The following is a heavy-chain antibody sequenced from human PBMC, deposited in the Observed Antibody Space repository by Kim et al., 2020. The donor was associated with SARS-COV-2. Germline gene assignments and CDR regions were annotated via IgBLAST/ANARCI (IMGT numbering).Heavy chain of an antibody. CDR2: AYYRSKWYN. CDR3: TRGAGAGFCSSSTCHDGFGQ. CDR1: GDSVSSNTGA. D-gene: IGHD2-2*01. V-gene: IGHV6-1*01. Sequence: SQTLSLTCAISGDSVSSNTGAWNWIRQSPLRGLEWLGRAYYRSKWYNEYAVSVKSRITISPDTSSNHLSLQLNSVTPEDTAVYYCTRGAGAGFCSSSTCHDGFGQWGQGTPVTVSS. J-gene: IGHJ4*02.